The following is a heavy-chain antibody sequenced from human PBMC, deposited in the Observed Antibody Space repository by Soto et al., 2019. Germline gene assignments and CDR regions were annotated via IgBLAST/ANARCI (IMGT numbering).Heavy chain of an antibody. J-gene: IGHJ6*02. CDR1: GFSISDYG. CDR3: AKGAGDRLSIGIDV. D-gene: IGHD1-26*01. V-gene: IGHV3-30*18. Sequence: QVQLVESGGGVVQPGWPLRLSCAASGFSISDYGMEWVRQAPGKGLEWVALISYDGSNTYYAASVKGRFPISRDHSKATLFLQMTGARREAAAVYYCAKGAGDRLSIGIDVWGQGTTVTVSS. CDR2: ISYDGSNT.